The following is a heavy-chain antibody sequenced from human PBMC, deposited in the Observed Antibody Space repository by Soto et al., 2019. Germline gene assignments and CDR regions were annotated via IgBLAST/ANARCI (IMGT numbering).Heavy chain of an antibody. CDR2: INSDGSST. V-gene: IGHV3-74*01. CDR1: GFTFSSYW. Sequence: GGSLRLSCAASGFTFSSYWMHWVRQAPGKGLVWVSGINSDGSSTSNADSVKGRFTISRDNAKNTLYLQMNSLRTEDTAVYYCARDREDTFDIWGQGTMVTVSS. J-gene: IGHJ3*02. CDR3: ARDREDTFDI.